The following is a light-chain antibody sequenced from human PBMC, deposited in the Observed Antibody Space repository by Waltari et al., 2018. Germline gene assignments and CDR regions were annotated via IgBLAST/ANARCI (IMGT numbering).Light chain of an antibody. Sequence: DTQMTQSPSSLSASVGDRVTITCRASQGISNYLAWCQQKPGKVPKLLIYAASTLESGVPSRFSGSGSGTEFTLTISSLQPEDVATYYCHKYNSVPFTFGPGTKVDI. J-gene: IGKJ3*01. CDR2: AAS. CDR3: HKYNSVPFT. CDR1: QGISNY. V-gene: IGKV1-27*01.